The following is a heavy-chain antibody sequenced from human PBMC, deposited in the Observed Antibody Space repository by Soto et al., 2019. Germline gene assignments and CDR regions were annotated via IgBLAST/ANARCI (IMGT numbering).Heavy chain of an antibody. CDR3: ATRYGSGSLYYYGMDV. D-gene: IGHD3-10*01. Sequence: GGSLRLSCAASGFTFSSYSMNWVRQAPGKGLEWVSYISSSSSTIYYADSVKGRFTISRDNAKNSLYLQMNSLRGEDTAVYYCATRYGSGSLYYYGMDVWGQGTTVTVSS. V-gene: IGHV3-48*01. CDR1: GFTFSSYS. CDR2: ISSSSSTI. J-gene: IGHJ6*02.